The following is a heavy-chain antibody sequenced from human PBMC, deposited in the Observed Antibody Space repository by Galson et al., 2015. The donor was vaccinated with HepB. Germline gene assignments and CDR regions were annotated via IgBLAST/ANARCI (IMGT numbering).Heavy chain of an antibody. D-gene: IGHD3-10*01. J-gene: IGHJ4*02. V-gene: IGHV1-46*03. Sequence: SVKVSCKASGYTFTSYYMHWVRQAPGQGLEWMGIINPSGGSTSYAQKFQGRVTMTRDTSTGTVYMELSSLRSEDTAVYYCARGVLLWFGESLSSDYWGQGTLVTVSS. CDR1: GYTFTSYY. CDR3: ARGVLLWFGESLSSDY. CDR2: INPSGGST.